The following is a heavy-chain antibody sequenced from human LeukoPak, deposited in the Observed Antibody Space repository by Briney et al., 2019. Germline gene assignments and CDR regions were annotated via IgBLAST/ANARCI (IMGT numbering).Heavy chain of an antibody. V-gene: IGHV1-18*04. Sequence: ASVKVSCKASGYTFTGYYMHWVRQAPGQGLEWMGWISAYNGNTNYAQKLQGRVTMTTDTPTSTAYMELRSLRSDDTAVYYCAREDSSSNWFDPWGQGTLVTVSS. CDR2: ISAYNGNT. CDR3: AREDSSSNWFDP. CDR1: GYTFTGYY. J-gene: IGHJ5*02. D-gene: IGHD6-6*01.